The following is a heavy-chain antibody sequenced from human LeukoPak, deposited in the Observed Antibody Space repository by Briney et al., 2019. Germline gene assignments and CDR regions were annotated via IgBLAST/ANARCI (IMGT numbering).Heavy chain of an antibody. CDR3: ARGPPWGSGRFDY. CDR2: IKQDGSEK. Sequence: PGGSLRLSCAASGFTFSSYWMSWVRQAPGKGLEWVANIKQDGSEKYYVDSVKGRFTISRDNAKNSLYLQMHSLRAEDTAVYYCARGPPWGSGRFDYWGQGTLVTVSS. CDR1: GFTFSSYW. J-gene: IGHJ4*02. V-gene: IGHV3-7*01. D-gene: IGHD7-27*01.